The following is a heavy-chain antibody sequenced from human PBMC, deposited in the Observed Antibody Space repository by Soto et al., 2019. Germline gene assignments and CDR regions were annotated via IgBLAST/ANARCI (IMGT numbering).Heavy chain of an antibody. V-gene: IGHV3-30*18. J-gene: IGHJ3*02. D-gene: IGHD5-18*01. Sequence: QVQLVESGGGVVQPGRSLRLSCAASGFTFSSYGMHWVRQAPGKGLEWVAVISYDGSNKYYADSVKGRFTISRDNSKNTLYLQMNSLRAEDTAVYYCAKGRGYSYGSGAFDIWGQGTMVTVSS. CDR3: AKGRGYSYGSGAFDI. CDR2: ISYDGSNK. CDR1: GFTFSSYG.